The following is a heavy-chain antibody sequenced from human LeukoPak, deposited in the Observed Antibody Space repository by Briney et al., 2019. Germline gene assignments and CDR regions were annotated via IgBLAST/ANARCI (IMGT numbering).Heavy chain of an antibody. D-gene: IGHD2-8*02. J-gene: IGHJ4*02. CDR2: IYGGGST. CDR3: ARDRVGTGYYFDS. CDR1: GFTVSSNY. Sequence: GGSLRLSCAASGFTVSSNYMSWVRQAPGKGLEWVSLIYGGGSTYYADSVKGRFTISRDNSKNTLYLQMNSLRAEDTAVYYCARDRVGTGYYFDSWGQGTLVTVSS. V-gene: IGHV3-53*01.